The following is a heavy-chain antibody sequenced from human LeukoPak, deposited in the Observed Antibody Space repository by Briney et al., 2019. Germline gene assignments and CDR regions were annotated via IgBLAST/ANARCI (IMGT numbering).Heavy chain of an antibody. CDR1: GFTFSSYS. Sequence: PGGSLRLSCAASGFTFSSYSMNWVRQAPGKGLEWVSSISSSSSYTYHADSVKGRFTISRDNAKNSLYLQMNSLRAEDTAVYYCARDRRGYFYYGMDVWGKGTTVTVSS. D-gene: IGHD3-10*01. J-gene: IGHJ6*04. CDR2: ISSSSSYT. V-gene: IGHV3-21*01. CDR3: ARDRRGYFYYGMDV.